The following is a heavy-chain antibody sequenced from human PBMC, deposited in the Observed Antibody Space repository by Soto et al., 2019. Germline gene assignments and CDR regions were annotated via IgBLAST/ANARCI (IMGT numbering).Heavy chain of an antibody. CDR3: VLPSGGCTTDICYAGLFDY. D-gene: IGHD3-16*01. CDR1: GFTFTSRA. Sequence: EVQLLESGGGLVQPGGSLRLSCAASGFTFTSRAMGWVRQAPGMGPEWVSGISGSGGSTYFADSVKGRFTISRDNSKNTLYLQINSLRAEDTAVYYCVLPSGGCTTDICYAGLFDYWGQGAWVTVSS. V-gene: IGHV3-23*01. J-gene: IGHJ4*02. CDR2: ISGSGGST.